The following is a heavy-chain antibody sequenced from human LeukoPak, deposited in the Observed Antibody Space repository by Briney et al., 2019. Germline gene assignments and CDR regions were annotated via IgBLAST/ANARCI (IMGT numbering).Heavy chain of an antibody. CDR2: INTNNGNT. D-gene: IGHD2-21*02. CDR3: ARKRCTGDCYLFDP. CDR1: GYTFSTYG. J-gene: IGHJ5*02. Sequence: ASVKVSCRASGYTFSTYGLMWVRQAPGKGLEWMGWINTNNGNTNYAQKFQGRVTMTTDTSTSTGYMELRSLRSDDTAAYYCARKRCTGDCYLFDPWGQGTLVTVSS. V-gene: IGHV1-18*01.